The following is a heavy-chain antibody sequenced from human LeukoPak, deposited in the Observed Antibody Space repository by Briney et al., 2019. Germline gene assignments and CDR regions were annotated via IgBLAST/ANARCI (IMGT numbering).Heavy chain of an antibody. CDR3: ASTIYGDYGYYFDY. CDR1: GYTFTSYG. Sequence: ASVKVSCKASGYTFTSYGISWVRQAAGQGLEGMGWVSAYNGNTNYAQKLQGRVTMTTDTSTSTAYMELRSLRSDDTAVYYCASTIYGDYGYYFDYWGQGTLVTVSS. CDR2: VSAYNGNT. V-gene: IGHV1-18*01. J-gene: IGHJ4*02. D-gene: IGHD4-17*01.